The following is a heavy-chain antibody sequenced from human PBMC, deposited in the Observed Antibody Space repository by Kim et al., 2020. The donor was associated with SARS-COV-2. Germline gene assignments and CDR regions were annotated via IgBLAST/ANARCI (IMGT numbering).Heavy chain of an antibody. CDR2: NRDGSGK. Sequence: NRDGSGKNYGGSLRGRFTISRDNTRNSLYLQMESLRAEETAVYYCTTKNYWGQGTLVTVSS. CDR3: TTKNY. J-gene: IGHJ4*02. V-gene: IGHV3-7*01.